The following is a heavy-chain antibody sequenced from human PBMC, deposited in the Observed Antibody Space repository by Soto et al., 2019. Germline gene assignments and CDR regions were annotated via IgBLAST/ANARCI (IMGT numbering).Heavy chain of an antibody. J-gene: IGHJ6*02. CDR2: IYYSGST. Sequence: PSETLSLTCTVSGGSISSYYWSWVRQPPGKGLEWIGSIYYSGSTYYNPSLKSRVTISVDTSKNQFSLKLSSVTAADTAVYYCELVGYYYGMDVWGQGTTVTVSS. CDR1: GGSISSYY. D-gene: IGHD2-8*02. V-gene: IGHV4-59*05. CDR3: ELVGYYYGMDV.